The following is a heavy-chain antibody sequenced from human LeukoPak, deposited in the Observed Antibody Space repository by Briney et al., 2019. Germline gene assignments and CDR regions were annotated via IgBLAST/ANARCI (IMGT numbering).Heavy chain of an antibody. CDR2: IYYSGST. D-gene: IGHD6-6*01. J-gene: IGHJ5*02. CDR1: GGSISNTNYY. CDR3: ARRLGPLAARLNEGDNWFDP. Sequence: SETLSLTCTVSGGSISNTNYYWAWIRQPPGRGLEWIGSIYYSGSTYYNPSLKSRVTISVDTSKNQFSLKLSSVTAADPAVYYCARRLGPLAARLNEGDNWFDPWGQGTLVTVSS. V-gene: IGHV4-39*01.